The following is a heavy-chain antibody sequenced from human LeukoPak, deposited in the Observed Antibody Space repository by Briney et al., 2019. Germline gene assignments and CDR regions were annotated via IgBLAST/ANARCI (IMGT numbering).Heavy chain of an antibody. CDR3: VRDNPRCCGVIPANIDDY. CDR1: GFTFGDYA. Sequence: PGGSLRLSCTASGFTFGDYAMSWFRQAPGKGLEWVGFIRSKAYGGTTEYAASVKGRFTISRDNAKNSLHLQMHSLRAEDTAVYYCVRDNPRCCGVIPANIDDYWGQGTLVTVSS. J-gene: IGHJ4*02. D-gene: IGHD2-15*01. V-gene: IGHV3-49*03. CDR2: IRSKAYGGTT.